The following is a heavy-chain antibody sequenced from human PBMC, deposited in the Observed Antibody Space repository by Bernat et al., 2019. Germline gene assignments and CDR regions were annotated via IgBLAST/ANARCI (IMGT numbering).Heavy chain of an antibody. CDR3: VKDVGDLSSTLDP. CDR2: ISSDGNNK. CDR1: GFTFSTYG. Sequence: QVQLVESGGGVVQPGRSLRLSCAASGFTFSTYGMHWVRQAPGKGLEWVTVISSDGNNKYYADSVKGRFTISRDNSKNTLYLQMNSLRAEDTAVYYCVKDVGDLSSTLDPWGQGTLVTVSS. J-gene: IGHJ5*02. V-gene: IGHV3-30*18. D-gene: IGHD3-16*02.